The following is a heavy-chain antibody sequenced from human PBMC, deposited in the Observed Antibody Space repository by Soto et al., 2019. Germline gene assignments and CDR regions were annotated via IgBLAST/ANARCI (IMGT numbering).Heavy chain of an antibody. CDR1: GGSISSSSYY. CDR2: IYYSGST. Sequence: SETLSLTCTVSGGSISSSSYYWGWIRQPPGKGLEWIGSIYYSGSTYYNPSLKSRVTISVDTSKNQFSLKLSSVTAADTAVYYCYYYYGMDVWGQGTTVTGSS. CDR3: YYYYGMDV. J-gene: IGHJ6*02. V-gene: IGHV4-39*01.